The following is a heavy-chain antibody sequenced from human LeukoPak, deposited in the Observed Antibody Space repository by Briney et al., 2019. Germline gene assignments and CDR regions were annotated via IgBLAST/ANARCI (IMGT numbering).Heavy chain of an antibody. Sequence: SETLSLTCTVSGGSISSYYWSWIRQPPGKGLEWIGYIYYSGSTNYNPSLKSRVTISVDTSKNQFSLKLSSVTAADTAVYYCARVFSSGGSCFDYWGQGTLVTVSS. CDR3: ARVFSSGGSCFDY. V-gene: IGHV4-59*08. CDR2: IYYSGST. D-gene: IGHD2-15*01. CDR1: GGSISSYY. J-gene: IGHJ4*02.